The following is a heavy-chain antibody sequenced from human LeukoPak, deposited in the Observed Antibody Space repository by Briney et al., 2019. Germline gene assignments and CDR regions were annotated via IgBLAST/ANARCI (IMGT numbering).Heavy chain of an antibody. J-gene: IGHJ5*02. D-gene: IGHD3-10*01. CDR1: SDPISDYY. CDR3: VRVHYSSGSLSSWFDP. Sequence: KSSETLSLTCTVSSDPISDYYWGWIRQPPEKGLEWIGYISYSGGVTYSPSLKPPVTISLDTSKNQVSLKLSSVTAADTAMYYCVRVHYSSGSLSSWFDPWGRGILVTVSS. CDR2: ISYSGGV. V-gene: IGHV4-59*08.